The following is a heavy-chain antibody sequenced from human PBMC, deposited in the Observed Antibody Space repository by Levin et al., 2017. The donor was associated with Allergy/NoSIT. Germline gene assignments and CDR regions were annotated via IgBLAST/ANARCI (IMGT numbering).Heavy chain of an antibody. CDR3: AKQASVLLRIIW. CDR2: ISGSGGST. J-gene: IGHJ4*02. CDR1: GFTFSSYA. Sequence: LSLTCAASGFTFSSYAMIWVRQAPGKGLEWVSAISGSGGSTYYADSVKGRFTISRDNSKNTLYLQMNSLRAEDTAVYYCAKQASVLLRIIWWGQGTLVTVSS. D-gene: IGHD2/OR15-2a*01. V-gene: IGHV3-23*01.